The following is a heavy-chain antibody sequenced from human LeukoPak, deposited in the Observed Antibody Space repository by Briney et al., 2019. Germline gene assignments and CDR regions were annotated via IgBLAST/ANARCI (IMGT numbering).Heavy chain of an antibody. D-gene: IGHD5-18*01. J-gene: IGHJ4*02. CDR3: ARDLRDTAMAAAYDY. CDR2: IWYDGSNN. CDR1: GFTFSSYG. V-gene: IGHV3-33*01. Sequence: GGSLRLSCAASGFTFSSYGMHWVRQAPGKGLEWGAVIWYDGSNNYYADSVKGRFTISRDNSKNTLYLQMNSLRAEDTAVYYCARDLRDTAMAAAYDYWGQGTLVTVSS.